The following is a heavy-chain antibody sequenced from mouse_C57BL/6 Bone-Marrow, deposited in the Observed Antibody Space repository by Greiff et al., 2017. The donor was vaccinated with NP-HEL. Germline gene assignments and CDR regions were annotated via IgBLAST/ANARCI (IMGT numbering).Heavy chain of an antibody. CDR2: ISNLAYSI. D-gene: IGHD2-5*01. J-gene: IGHJ4*01. CDR1: GFTFSDYG. CDR3: ARHYSNYDAMDY. Sequence: EVQRVESGGGLVQPGGSLKLSCAASGFTFSDYGMAWVRQAPRQGPEWVAFISNLAYSIYYADTVTGRFTISRENAKNTLYLEMSSLRSEDTAMYYCARHYSNYDAMDYWGQGTSVTVSS. V-gene: IGHV5-15*01.